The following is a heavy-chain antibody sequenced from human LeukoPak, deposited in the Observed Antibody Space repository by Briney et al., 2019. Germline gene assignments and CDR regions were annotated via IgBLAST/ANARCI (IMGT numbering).Heavy chain of an antibody. Sequence: PSETLSLTCTVSGGSISSYYWSWIRQPPGKGLEWIGYIYYSGSTNYNPSLKSRVTISVDTSKNQFSLKLSSVTAADTAVYYCARGPRRIVGAVDHWGQGTLVTVSS. V-gene: IGHV4-59*01. CDR1: GGSISSYY. CDR3: ARGPRRIVGAVDH. D-gene: IGHD1-26*01. J-gene: IGHJ4*02. CDR2: IYYSGST.